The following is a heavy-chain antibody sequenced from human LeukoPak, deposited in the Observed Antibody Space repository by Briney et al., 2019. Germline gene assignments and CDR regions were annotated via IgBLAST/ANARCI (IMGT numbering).Heavy chain of an antibody. Sequence: EPSETLSLTCTVAGGSISSGDYYWSWLRQPPGKGLEWIGYIYYSGSTYYNPSVKSRITISVDTSKNQFSLKLSSVTAADTAVYYCARVVLRYFDWLSIQAFDIRGQGTMVTVSS. D-gene: IGHD3-9*01. J-gene: IGHJ3*02. V-gene: IGHV4-30-4*01. CDR1: GGSISSGDYY. CDR3: ARVVLRYFDWLSIQAFDI. CDR2: IYYSGST.